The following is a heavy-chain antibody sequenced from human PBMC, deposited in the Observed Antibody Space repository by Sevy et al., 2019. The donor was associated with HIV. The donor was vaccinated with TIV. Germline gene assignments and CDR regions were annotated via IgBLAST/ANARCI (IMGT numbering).Heavy chain of an antibody. CDR3: ARDGTTVTTDGVFYYYYGMDV. D-gene: IGHD4-17*01. V-gene: IGHV1-18*04. CDR2: ISAYNGNT. Sequence: ASVKVSCKASGYTFTSYGISWVRQAPGQGLEWMGWISAYNGNTNYAQKLQGRVTMTTDTSTSTAYMELRGLRSDDTAVYYCARDGTTVTTDGVFYYYYGMDVWGQGTTVTVSS. CDR1: GYTFTSYG. J-gene: IGHJ6*02.